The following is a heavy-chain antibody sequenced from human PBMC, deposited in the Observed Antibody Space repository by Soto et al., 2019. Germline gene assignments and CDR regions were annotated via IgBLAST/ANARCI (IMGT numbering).Heavy chain of an antibody. CDR1: GGSFSGYY. Sequence: PSETLSLTCAVYGGSFSGYYWSWIRQPPGKGLEWIGEINHSGSTNYNPSLKSRVTISVDTSKNQFSLKLSSVTAADTAVYYCARGGGIAAAGRSGDWFDPWGQGTLVTVS. CDR3: ARGGGIAAAGRSGDWFDP. D-gene: IGHD6-13*01. V-gene: IGHV4-34*01. J-gene: IGHJ5*02. CDR2: INHSGST.